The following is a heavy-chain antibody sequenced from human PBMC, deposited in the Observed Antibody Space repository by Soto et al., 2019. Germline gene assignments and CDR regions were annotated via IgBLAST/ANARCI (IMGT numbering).Heavy chain of an antibody. D-gene: IGHD5-12*01. CDR1: GYTFTGYY. V-gene: IGHV1-2*02. J-gene: IGHJ6*02. Sequence: ASVKVSCKASGYTFTGYYMHWVRQAPGQGLEWMGWINPNSGGTNYAQKFQGRVTMTRDTSISTAYMELSRLRSDDTAVYYCARVSVEMATIFESYYYYYGMDVWGQGTTVTVS. CDR2: INPNSGGT. CDR3: ARVSVEMATIFESYYYYYGMDV.